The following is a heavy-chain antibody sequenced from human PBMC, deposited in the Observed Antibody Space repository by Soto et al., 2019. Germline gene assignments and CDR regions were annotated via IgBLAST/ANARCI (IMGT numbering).Heavy chain of an antibody. CDR1: HYTFTTYT. CDR3: ARDKSSNIAAAGRRYYYYGMDV. Sequence: VEVSCKASHYTFTTYTITWVRQAPGQGLEWVGGISPSSGTANFAQKFQGRVTITADESTSTAYMELSSLRSEDTAVYYCARDKSSNIAAAGRRYYYYGMDVWGQGTTVTVSS. V-gene: IGHV1-69*01. D-gene: IGHD6-13*01. CDR2: ISPSSGTA. J-gene: IGHJ6*02.